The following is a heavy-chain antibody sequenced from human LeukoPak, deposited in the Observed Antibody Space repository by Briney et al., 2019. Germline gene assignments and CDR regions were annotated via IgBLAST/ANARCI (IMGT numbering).Heavy chain of an antibody. Sequence: ASVKVSCKASGGTFSSYAISWVRQAPGQGLEWMGWMNPNSGNTGYAQKFQGRVTMTRNTSISTAYMELSSLRSEDTAVYYCARGRGSEQQLVQQLWWSYYYYYMDVWGKGTTVTISS. V-gene: IGHV1-8*02. CDR2: MNPNSGNT. D-gene: IGHD6-13*01. CDR3: ARGRGSEQQLVQQLWWSYYYYYMDV. J-gene: IGHJ6*03. CDR1: GGTFSSYA.